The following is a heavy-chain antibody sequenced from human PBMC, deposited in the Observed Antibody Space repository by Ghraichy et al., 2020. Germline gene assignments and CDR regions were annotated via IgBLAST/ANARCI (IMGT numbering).Heavy chain of an antibody. Sequence: ASVKVSCKASGYTFTGYYMHWVRQAPGQGLEWMGWINPNSGGTNYAQKFQGRVTMTRDTSISTAYMELSRLRSDDTAVYYCIFTPTTGDLPDYWGQGTLVTVSS. CDR3: IFTPTTGDLPDY. CDR2: INPNSGGT. J-gene: IGHJ4*02. V-gene: IGHV1-2*02. CDR1: GYTFTGYY. D-gene: IGHD7-27*01.